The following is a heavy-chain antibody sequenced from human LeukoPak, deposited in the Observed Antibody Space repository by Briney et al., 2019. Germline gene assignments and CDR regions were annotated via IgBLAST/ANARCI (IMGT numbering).Heavy chain of an antibody. V-gene: IGHV1-46*01. Sequence: ASVKVSCKASGYTFTSYYMHWVRQAPGQGLEWMGVINPSGGSTSYTQKFQGRVTMTRDTATSTVYMELSSLRSEDTAVYYCARWGAGGQVFNDYWGQGTLVTVSS. D-gene: IGHD1-26*01. CDR1: GYTFTSYY. CDR2: INPSGGST. CDR3: ARWGAGGQVFNDY. J-gene: IGHJ4*02.